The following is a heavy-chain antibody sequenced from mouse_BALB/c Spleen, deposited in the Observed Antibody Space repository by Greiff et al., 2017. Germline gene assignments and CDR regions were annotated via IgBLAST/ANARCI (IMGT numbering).Heavy chain of an antibody. CDR3: ARDGGTRYFDV. Sequence: DVQLVESGGGLVKLGGSLKLSCAASGFTFSSYYMSWVRQTPEKRLELVAAINSYGGSTYYPDTVKGRFTISRDNAKNTLYLQMSSLKSEDTALYYCARDGGTRYFDVWGAGTTVTVSS. CDR1: GFTFSSYY. CDR2: INSYGGST. V-gene: IGHV5-6-2*01. D-gene: IGHD4-1*01. J-gene: IGHJ1*01.